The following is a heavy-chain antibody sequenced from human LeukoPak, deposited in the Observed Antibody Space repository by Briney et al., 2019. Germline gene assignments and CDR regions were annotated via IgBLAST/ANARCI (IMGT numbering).Heavy chain of an antibody. D-gene: IGHD3-10*01. V-gene: IGHV3-66*01. CDR2: FYSGGDT. CDR1: GFTVSSNY. CDR3: TTAYYYSSGSYYGVDY. Sequence: GGSLRLSCAASGFTVSSNYMSWVRQAPGKGLECVSVFYSGGDTYYADSVKGRFAISRDNSKNALYLQMNSLRAEDTAVYYCTTAYYYSSGSYYGVDYWGQGTLVTVSS. J-gene: IGHJ4*02.